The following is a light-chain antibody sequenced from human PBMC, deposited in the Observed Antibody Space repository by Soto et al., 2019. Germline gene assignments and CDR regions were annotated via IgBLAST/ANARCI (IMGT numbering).Light chain of an antibody. V-gene: IGLV2-23*01. CDR2: EGS. Sequence: QSALTQPASVSGSPGQSITISCTGTSSDVGSYNLVSWYQQHPGKAPKLMIYEGSKRPSGVSNRFSGSKSGNTASLTISGLQSEDEADYYCCSYAGSYVVFCGGTEVTVL. CDR1: SSDVGSYNL. CDR3: CSYAGSYVV. J-gene: IGLJ2*01.